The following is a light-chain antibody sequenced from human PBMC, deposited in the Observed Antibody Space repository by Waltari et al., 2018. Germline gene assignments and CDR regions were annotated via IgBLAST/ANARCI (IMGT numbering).Light chain of an antibody. Sequence: QSVLTQPPSASGTPGQRVTISCSGTRSNIGNNNVNWFQQLPGTAPKLLVHNNNQRPSGVPDRFPGSKSGTSASLAISGLQSEDEADYYCATWDDRLNGVVFGGGTKVTVL. V-gene: IGLV1-44*01. CDR3: ATWDDRLNGVV. J-gene: IGLJ3*02. CDR2: NNN. CDR1: RSNIGNNN.